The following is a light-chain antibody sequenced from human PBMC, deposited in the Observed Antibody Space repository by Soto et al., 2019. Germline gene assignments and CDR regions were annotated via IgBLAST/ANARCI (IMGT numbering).Light chain of an antibody. V-gene: IGLV2-23*01. CDR2: EGS. CDR3: CSYAGSSTHVV. J-gene: IGLJ2*01. CDR1: SSDVGSYNL. Sequence: QSALTQPASVSGSPGQSITISCTGTSSDVGSYNLVSWYQQHPGKAPKLMIYEGSKGPSGVSNRFSGSKSGNTASLTISGLQAEDEADYYCCSYAGSSTHVVFGGGTKVTVL.